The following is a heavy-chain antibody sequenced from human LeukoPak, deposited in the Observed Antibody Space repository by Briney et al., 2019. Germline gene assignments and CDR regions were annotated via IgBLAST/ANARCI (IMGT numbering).Heavy chain of an antibody. D-gene: IGHD6-6*01. Sequence: GGSLRLSCAASGFPFHTYEMHWVRQAPGKGLEWVSYISSSGSTIYYADSVKGRFTISRDNAKNSLYLQMNSLRAEDTAVYYCARYRIQLVAGYFDYWGQGTLVTASS. CDR3: ARYRIQLVAGYFDY. CDR2: ISSSGSTI. J-gene: IGHJ4*02. V-gene: IGHV3-48*03. CDR1: GFPFHTYE.